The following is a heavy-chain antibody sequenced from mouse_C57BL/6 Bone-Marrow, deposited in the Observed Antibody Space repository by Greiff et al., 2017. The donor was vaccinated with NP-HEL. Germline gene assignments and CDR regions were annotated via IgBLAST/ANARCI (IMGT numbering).Heavy chain of an antibody. CDR3: ASPYGGNYDWFAY. CDR2: ISPSSGYT. CDR1: GYTFTSYW. J-gene: IGHJ3*01. V-gene: IGHV1-7*01. Sequence: VQLQQSGAELVKPGASVKLSCTASGYTFTSYWMHWVNQSPGQGLEWIGYISPSSGYTKYNHKFKDKATLTTDKSSSTAYMQLSSLTYEDSAVYYCASPYGGNYDWFAYWGQGTLVTVSA. D-gene: IGHD1-1*02.